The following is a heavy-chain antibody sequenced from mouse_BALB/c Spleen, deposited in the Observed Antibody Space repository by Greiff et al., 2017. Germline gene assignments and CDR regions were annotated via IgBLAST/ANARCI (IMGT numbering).Heavy chain of an antibody. CDR1: GYAFSSYW. J-gene: IGHJ4*01. D-gene: IGHD1-1*01. V-gene: IGHV1-80*01. CDR3: ARGIITTGVAPDYYAMDY. CDR2: IYPGDGDT. Sequence: VQLQQSGAELVRPGSSVTISCKASGYAFSSYWMNWVKQRPGQGLVWIGQIYPGDGDTNYNGKFKGKATLTPDKSSSTAYMQLSSLTSEDSAVYFCARGIITTGVAPDYYAMDYWGQGTSVTVSS.